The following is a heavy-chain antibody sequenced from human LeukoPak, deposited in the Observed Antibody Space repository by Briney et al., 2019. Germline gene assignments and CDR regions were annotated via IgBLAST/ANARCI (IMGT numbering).Heavy chain of an antibody. J-gene: IGHJ3*02. CDR1: GFTFSSYA. V-gene: IGHV3-30-3*01. CDR2: ISYDGSNK. Sequence: GRSLRLSCAASGFTFSSYAMHWVRQAPGKGLEWVAVISYDGSNKYYADSVKGRFTISRHNSKNTLYLQMNSLGAEDTAVSYCARDRRYGCSSPSCRADAFDIWGQGKTVTVSS. CDR3: ARDRRYGCSSPSCRADAFDI. D-gene: IGHD2-2*01.